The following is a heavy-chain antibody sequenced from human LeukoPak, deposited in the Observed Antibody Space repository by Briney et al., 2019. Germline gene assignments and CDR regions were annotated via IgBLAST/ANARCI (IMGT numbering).Heavy chain of an antibody. CDR3: ARETLSDFWSGYYS. CDR2: IYYSGST. V-gene: IGHV4-59*01. D-gene: IGHD3-3*01. J-gene: IGHJ4*02. Sequence: SETLSLTCTVSGGSISSYYWSWIRQPPGKGLEWIGYIYYSGSTNYNPSLKSRVTISVDTSKNQFSLKLSSVTAADTAVYHCARETLSDFWSGYYSWGQGTLVTVSS. CDR1: GGSISSYY.